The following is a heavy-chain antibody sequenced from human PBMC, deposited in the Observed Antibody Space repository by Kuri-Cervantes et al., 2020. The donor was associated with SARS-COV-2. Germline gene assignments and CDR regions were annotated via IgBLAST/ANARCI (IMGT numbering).Heavy chain of an antibody. CDR3: APQGRYSSSPNWFDP. D-gene: IGHD6-13*01. Sequence: SETLSLTCTVSSGSISSSSYYWGWIRQPPGKGLEWIGSIYYSGSTYYNPSLKSRVTISVDTSKNQFSLTLSSVTAADTAVYYCAPQGRYSSSPNWFDPWGQGTLVTVSS. V-gene: IGHV4-39*01. CDR2: IYYSGST. J-gene: IGHJ5*02. CDR1: SGSISSSSYY.